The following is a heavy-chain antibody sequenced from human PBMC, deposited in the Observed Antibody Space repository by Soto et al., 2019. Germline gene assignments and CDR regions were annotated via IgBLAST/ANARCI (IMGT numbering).Heavy chain of an antibody. CDR1: GGSFSGYY. CDR2: INHSGST. V-gene: IGHV4-34*01. J-gene: IGHJ5*02. D-gene: IGHD2-2*02. Sequence: SETLSLTCAVYGGSFSGYYWSWIRQPPGKGLEWIGEINHSGSTNYNPSLKSRAPISEDTPKNQFPLKLGSVTAADRAVYYWARGGPVVPAVILWFNPGGQEPLFTFSS. CDR3: ARGGPVVPAVILWFNP.